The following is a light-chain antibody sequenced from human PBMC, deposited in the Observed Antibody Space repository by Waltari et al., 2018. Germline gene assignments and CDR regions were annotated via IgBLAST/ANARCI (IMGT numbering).Light chain of an antibody. Sequence: DIQMTQSPSPLSASVGDRVTITCRASQSISNFLNWYQQKPGKAPKLLIYGASNLQNGVPSRFSGSGSGTDFTLTISSLQPEDFATYYCQQNYSPPPITFGPGTKVDVK. V-gene: IGKV1-39*01. CDR1: QSISNF. CDR2: GAS. J-gene: IGKJ3*01. CDR3: QQNYSPPPIT.